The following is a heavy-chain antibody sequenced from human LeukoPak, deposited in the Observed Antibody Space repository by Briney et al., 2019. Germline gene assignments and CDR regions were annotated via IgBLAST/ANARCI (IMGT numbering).Heavy chain of an antibody. CDR3: ARAGQYCSSTSCYFFDY. D-gene: IGHD2-2*01. Sequence: ASVKVSCKASGYTFTSYYMHWVRQAPGQGLEWMGIINPSGGSTSYAQKFQGRVTMTRDTSTSTAHMELSSLRSEDTAVYYCARAGQYCSSTSCYFFDYWGQGTLVTVSS. CDR2: INPSGGST. J-gene: IGHJ4*02. CDR1: GYTFTSYY. V-gene: IGHV1-46*01.